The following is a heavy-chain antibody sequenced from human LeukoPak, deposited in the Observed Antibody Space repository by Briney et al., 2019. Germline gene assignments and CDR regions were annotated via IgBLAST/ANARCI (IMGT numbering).Heavy chain of an antibody. CDR2: IYYSGST. V-gene: IGHV4-39*07. J-gene: IGHJ4*02. CDR3: ARRQSNSPDY. Sequence: PSETLSLTCTVSGGSISSSSYYWGWIRQPPGKGLEWIGSIYYSGSTNYNPSLKSRVTISVDTSKNQFSLKLSFVTAADTAVYYCARRQSNSPDYWGQGTLVTVSS. D-gene: IGHD1-1*01. CDR1: GGSISSSSYY.